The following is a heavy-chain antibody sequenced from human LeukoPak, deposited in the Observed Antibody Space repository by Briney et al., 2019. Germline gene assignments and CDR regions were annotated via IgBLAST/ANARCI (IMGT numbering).Heavy chain of an antibody. Sequence: PGGSLRLSCAASGFTFSDYYMSWIRQAPGKGLEWVSYISSSGSTLYYADSVKGRITISRDNAKNSLYLQMNSLRAEDTAVYYCARRRYNWNSIDYWGQGTLVTVSS. CDR1: GFTFSDYY. CDR3: ARRRYNWNSIDY. V-gene: IGHV3-11*01. CDR2: ISSSGSTL. J-gene: IGHJ4*02. D-gene: IGHD1-7*01.